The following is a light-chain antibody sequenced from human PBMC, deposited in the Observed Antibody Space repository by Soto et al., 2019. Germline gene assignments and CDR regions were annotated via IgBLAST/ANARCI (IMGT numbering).Light chain of an antibody. Sequence: DIQMTQSPSSLSASVGDRVTITCRASESISSCLNWYHQKPGKAPKLLIYAASSLQSGVPSRFSGSGSGTDFTLTISSLQLEDFATYYCQQSYSTPRTFGPGTKVESN. CDR1: ESISSC. CDR3: QQSYSTPRT. V-gene: IGKV1-39*01. CDR2: AAS. J-gene: IGKJ3*01.